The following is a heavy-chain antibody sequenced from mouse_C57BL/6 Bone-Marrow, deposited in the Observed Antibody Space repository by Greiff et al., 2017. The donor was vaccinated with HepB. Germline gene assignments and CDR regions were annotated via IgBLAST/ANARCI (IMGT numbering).Heavy chain of an antibody. Sequence: EVHLVESGPGLVKPSQSLSLTCSVTGYSITSGYYWNWIRQFPGNKLEWMGYISYDGSNNYNPSLKNRISITRDTSKNQFFLKLNSVTTEDTATYYCARAYITTVVAHFDYWGQGTTLTVSS. CDR1: GYSITSGYY. D-gene: IGHD1-1*01. CDR2: ISYDGSN. CDR3: ARAYITTVVAHFDY. J-gene: IGHJ2*01. V-gene: IGHV3-6*01.